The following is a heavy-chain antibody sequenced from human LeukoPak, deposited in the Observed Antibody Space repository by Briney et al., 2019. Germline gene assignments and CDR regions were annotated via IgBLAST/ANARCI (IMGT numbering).Heavy chain of an antibody. CDR2: IDPGDSFT. J-gene: IGHJ4*02. CDR1: GYSFSSYW. Sequence: GESLKISCKGSGYSFSSYWISWVRQMPGKGLEWMGRIDPGDSFTKYRPSLEGRVTISADKSLSTVYLQWSSLKASDTARYYCARDGVGVSSGVSHWGQGTLVTVSS. V-gene: IGHV5-10-1*01. D-gene: IGHD6-6*01. CDR3: ARDGVGVSSGVSH.